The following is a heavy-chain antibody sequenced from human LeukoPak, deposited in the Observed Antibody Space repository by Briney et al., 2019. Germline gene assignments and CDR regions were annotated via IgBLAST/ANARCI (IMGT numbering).Heavy chain of an antibody. CDR2: IYYSGST. J-gene: IGHJ6*03. D-gene: IGHD2-8*01. CDR1: GGSISSYY. V-gene: IGHV4-59*12. Sequence: PSETLSLTCTVSGGSISSYYWSWIRQPPGKGLEWIGYIYYSGSTNYNPSLKSRVTISVDTSKNQFSLKLSSVTAADTAVYYCARGPMVYAILFYYYYYYMDVWGKGTTVTVSS. CDR3: ARGPMVYAILFYYYYYYMDV.